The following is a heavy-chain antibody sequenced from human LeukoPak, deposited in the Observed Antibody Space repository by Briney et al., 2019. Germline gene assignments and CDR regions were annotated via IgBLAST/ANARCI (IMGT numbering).Heavy chain of an antibody. Sequence: SETLSLTCTVSGGSISSHYWSWIRQPAGKGLEYIGRIHTSGITNYNPSLKSRVTISVDTSKNQFSLKLSSVTAADTAVYYCARHGHYGDYDAFDIWGQGTMVTVSS. CDR3: ARHGHYGDYDAFDI. V-gene: IGHV4-4*07. CDR2: IHTSGIT. D-gene: IGHD4-17*01. J-gene: IGHJ3*02. CDR1: GGSISSHY.